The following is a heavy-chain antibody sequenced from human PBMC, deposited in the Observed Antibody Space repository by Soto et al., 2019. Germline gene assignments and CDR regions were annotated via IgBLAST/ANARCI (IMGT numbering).Heavy chain of an antibody. Sequence: ASETLSLTCTVSGGSISSYYWSWIRQPPGKGLEWIGYIYYSGSTNYNPSLKSRVTISVDTSKNQFSLKLSSVTAADTAVYYCARYRGGSFYFDYWGQGTLVTV. D-gene: IGHD1-26*01. CDR3: ARYRGGSFYFDY. J-gene: IGHJ4*02. CDR2: IYYSGST. CDR1: GGSISSYY. V-gene: IGHV4-59*01.